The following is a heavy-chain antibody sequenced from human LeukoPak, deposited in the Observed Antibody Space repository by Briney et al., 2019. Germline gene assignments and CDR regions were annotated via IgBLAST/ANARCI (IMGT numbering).Heavy chain of an antibody. CDR2: INHSGST. V-gene: IGHV4-34*01. CDR1: GGSFSGFY. J-gene: IGHJ2*01. D-gene: IGHD5-24*01. CDR3: ARGPQRWLQLYWYFDL. Sequence: PSETLSLTCAVYGGSFSGFYWGWSHQPPGKGLEWIGEINHSGSTNYTPSLKSRVTISVDTSKNQFSLKLSSGTAADTAVYYCARGPQRWLQLYWYFDLWGRGTLVTDSS.